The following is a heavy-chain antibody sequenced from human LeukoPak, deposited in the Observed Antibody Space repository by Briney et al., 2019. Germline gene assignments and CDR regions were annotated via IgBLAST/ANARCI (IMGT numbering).Heavy chain of an antibody. J-gene: IGHJ3*02. CDR2: IYHSGST. V-gene: IGHV4-61*08. CDR3: ARKVGNYYDPLLAFDI. Sequence: SETLSLTCTVSGGSISSGGYYWRWIRQPPGKGLEWIGYIYHSGSTYYNPSLKSRVTISVDTSKNQFSLKLSSVTAADTAVYYCARKVGNYYDPLLAFDIWGQGTMVTVSS. CDR1: GGSISSGGYY. D-gene: IGHD3-22*01.